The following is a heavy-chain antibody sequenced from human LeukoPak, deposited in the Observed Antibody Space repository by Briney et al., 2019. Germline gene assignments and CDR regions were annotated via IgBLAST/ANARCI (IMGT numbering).Heavy chain of an antibody. CDR2: MYSGGTT. CDR1: GFTFSSYS. Sequence: PGGSLRLSCAASGFTFSSYSMNWVRQAPGKGLEWVSVMYSGGTTYYADSVKGRFTISRDNAKNSLYLQMNSLRAEDTAVYNCARSVGATSFDYWGQGTLVTVSS. V-gene: IGHV3-48*04. D-gene: IGHD1-26*01. J-gene: IGHJ4*02. CDR3: ARSVGATSFDY.